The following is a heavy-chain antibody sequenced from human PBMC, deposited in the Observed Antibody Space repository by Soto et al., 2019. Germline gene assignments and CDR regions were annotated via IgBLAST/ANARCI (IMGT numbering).Heavy chain of an antibody. J-gene: IGHJ1*01. V-gene: IGHV3-15*01. Sequence: GGSLRLSCAASGFTFSNAWMSWVRQAPGKGLEWVGRIKSKTDGGTTDYAAPVKGRFTISRDDSKNTLYLQMNSLKTEDTAVYYCTTGYSSGWSLSAEYFQHWGQGTLVTVSS. CDR2: IKSKTDGGTT. D-gene: IGHD6-19*01. CDR1: GFTFSNAW. CDR3: TTGYSSGWSLSAEYFQH.